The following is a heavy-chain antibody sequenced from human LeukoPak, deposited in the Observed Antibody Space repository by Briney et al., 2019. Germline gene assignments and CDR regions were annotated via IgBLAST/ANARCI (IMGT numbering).Heavy chain of an antibody. CDR3: AKGKQQWWTFDALDI. Sequence: GGSLRLSCAASGFTFSSYWMHCVRQAPGKGLEWVALISYDGGKKYYADSVKGRFTISRDNSKNTLYLQINSLIPDDTAVYYCAKGKQQWWTFDALDIWGQGTTVTVSS. CDR1: GFTFSSYW. CDR2: ISYDGGKK. D-gene: IGHD5-18*01. V-gene: IGHV3-30*18. J-gene: IGHJ3*02.